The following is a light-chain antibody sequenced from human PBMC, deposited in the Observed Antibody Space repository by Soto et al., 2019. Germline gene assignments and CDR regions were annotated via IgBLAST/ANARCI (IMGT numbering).Light chain of an antibody. J-gene: IGKJ1*01. Sequence: DIQMTQSPSTLSASVGDRVTITCRASQSISSWLAWYQQKPGRAPKLLIYKASSLESEVPSRFSGSGSGTEFTLTISSLQPDDIATYYCQQYKSYPWTFGQRTKVEIK. CDR3: QQYKSYPWT. CDR1: QSISSW. CDR2: KAS. V-gene: IGKV1-5*03.